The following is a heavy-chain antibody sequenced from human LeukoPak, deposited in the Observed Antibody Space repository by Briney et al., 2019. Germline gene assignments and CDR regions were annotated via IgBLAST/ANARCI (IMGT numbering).Heavy chain of an antibody. CDR3: ATELVGATPYFDY. CDR2: IYHSGST. D-gene: IGHD1-26*01. V-gene: IGHV4-39*07. Sequence: PSETLSLTCTVSGGSISSGSYYWSWIRQPAGKGLEWIGSIYHSGSTYYNPSLKSRVTISVDTSKNQFSLKLSSVTAADTAVYYCATELVGATPYFDYWGQGTLVTVSS. J-gene: IGHJ4*02. CDR1: GGSISSGSYY.